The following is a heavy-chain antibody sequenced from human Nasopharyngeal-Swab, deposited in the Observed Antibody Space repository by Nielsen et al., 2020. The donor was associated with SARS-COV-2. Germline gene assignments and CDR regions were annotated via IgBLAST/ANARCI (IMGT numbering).Heavy chain of an antibody. Sequence: GESLKISCVASGFTFRNYWMHWVRQVPGNGLVWVSRIDNDGSTIDYADSVEGRFSIPRDNARNTLYLQMHSLSAEDTAVYYCTRDIGGRGAYWGQGALVTVSS. V-gene: IGHV3-74*01. D-gene: IGHD4-23*01. CDR2: IDNDGSTI. CDR1: GFTFRNYW. CDR3: TRDIGGRGAY. J-gene: IGHJ4*02.